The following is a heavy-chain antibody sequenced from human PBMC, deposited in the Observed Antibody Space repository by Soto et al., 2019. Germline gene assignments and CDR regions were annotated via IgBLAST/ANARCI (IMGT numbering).Heavy chain of an antibody. D-gene: IGHD3-22*01. V-gene: IGHV1-69*01. CDR2: IIPIFGTA. CDR1: GGTFSSYA. CDR3: AKPGTYYYDSSGYYVSGWFDP. Sequence: QVQLVQSGAEVKKPGSSVKVSCKASGGTFSSYAISWVRQAPGQGLEWMGGIIPIFGTANYAQKFQGRVTITADESTSTAYMELSSLRSEDTAVYYCAKPGTYYYDSSGYYVSGWFDPWGQGTLVTVSS. J-gene: IGHJ5*02.